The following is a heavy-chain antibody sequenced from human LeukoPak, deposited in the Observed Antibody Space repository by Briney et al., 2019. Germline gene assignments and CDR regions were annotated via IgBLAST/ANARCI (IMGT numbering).Heavy chain of an antibody. J-gene: IGHJ4*02. CDR2: ISGSGYST. V-gene: IGHV3-23*01. D-gene: IGHD5-12*01. CDR1: GFTFSSYA. Sequence: PGGSLRLSCAASGFTFSSYAMSWVRQAPGKGLEWVSAISGSGYSTYYADSVKGRFTVSRDNSKNTLYLQMNSLRVEDTAVHYCAKEAGYSGYDYPDYWGQGTLVTVSS. CDR3: AKEAGYSGYDYPDY.